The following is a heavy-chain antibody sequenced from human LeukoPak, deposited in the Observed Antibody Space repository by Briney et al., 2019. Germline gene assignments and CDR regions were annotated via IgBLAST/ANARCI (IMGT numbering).Heavy chain of an antibody. CDR3: ARSSIVGATDYFDY. Sequence: SSETLSLTCNVSGGSISNTSYHWGWIRQPPGRGLEWIGALYYLGNTYYNPSLKGRVTISVDTSKNQFSLKLNSVTAADTAVYYCARSSIVGATDYFDYWGQGTLVTVSS. D-gene: IGHD1-26*01. J-gene: IGHJ4*02. V-gene: IGHV4-39*07. CDR1: GGSISNTSYH. CDR2: LYYLGNT.